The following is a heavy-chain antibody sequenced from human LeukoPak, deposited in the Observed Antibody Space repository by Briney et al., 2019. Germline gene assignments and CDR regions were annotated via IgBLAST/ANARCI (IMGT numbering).Heavy chain of an antibody. CDR1: GYTFTAYY. V-gene: IGHV1-2*02. CDR2: IIPYSGGT. Sequence: ASVKVSCKASGYTFTAYYIHWVRQAPGQGLEWMGWIIPYSGGTNYAQKLQGRVTMTTDTSTSTAYMELRSLRSDDTAVYYCARDLARGYSYDQVDYWGQGTLVTVSP. CDR3: ARDLARGYSYDQVDY. D-gene: IGHD5-18*01. J-gene: IGHJ4*02.